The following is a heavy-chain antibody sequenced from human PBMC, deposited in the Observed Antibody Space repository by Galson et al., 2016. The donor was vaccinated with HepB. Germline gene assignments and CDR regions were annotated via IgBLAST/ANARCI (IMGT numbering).Heavy chain of an antibody. V-gene: IGHV3-48*02. CDR1: GFAFGTYG. D-gene: IGHD6-6*01. CDR2: ISTTVRTI. CDR3: SRELVRSAFDL. Sequence: SLRLSCAGSGFAFGTYGINWVRQAPGKGLQWISYISTTVRTIYYADSVVGRFTISRDNAKNSVYLQMNSLRDDDTAVYDWSRELVRSAFDLWGQGTMVTVSS. J-gene: IGHJ3*01.